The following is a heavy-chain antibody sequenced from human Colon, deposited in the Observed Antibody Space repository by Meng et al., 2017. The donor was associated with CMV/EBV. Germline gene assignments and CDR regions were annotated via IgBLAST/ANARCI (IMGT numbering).Heavy chain of an antibody. D-gene: IGHD3-3*01. J-gene: IGHJ4*02. CDR1: GFSVNDKS. Sequence: GGSLRLSCSVSGFSVNDKSMTWVRQAPGMGLKWISVIYSGGSTNYAASVKGRFTISRDISKNTLYLQMNSLTAGDTAVYYCAREFFLDYWGLGTLVTVSS. CDR2: IYSGGST. V-gene: IGHV3-66*02. CDR3: AREFFLDY.